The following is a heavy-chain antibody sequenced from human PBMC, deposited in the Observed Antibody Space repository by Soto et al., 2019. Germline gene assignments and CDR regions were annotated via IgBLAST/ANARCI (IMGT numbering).Heavy chain of an antibody. J-gene: IGHJ5*02. CDR1: GFSFTGYY. D-gene: IGHD3-3*01. V-gene: IGHV1-2*02. CDR3: ARPYYDFWSGSQFLQLGP. CDR2: INPNSGGT. Sequence: ASVKVSCKASGFSFTGYYIHWLRQAPGQGLEWMGWINPNSGGTNYAQKFQGRVTMTRDTSISTAYMELSRLRSDDTAVYYCARPYYDFWSGSQFLQLGPWGQGTLVTVSS.